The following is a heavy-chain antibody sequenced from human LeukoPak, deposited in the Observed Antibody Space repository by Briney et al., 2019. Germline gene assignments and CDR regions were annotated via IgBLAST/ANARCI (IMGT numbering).Heavy chain of an antibody. Sequence: SETLSLTCTVSGGSLSSYYWSWIRQTPGKGLEWIGYIYYSGSTNYNPSLKSRVTISVDTSKNQFSLKLSSVTAADTAVYYCASTPSSSTSAHYYYGMDVWGQGTTVTVSS. CDR1: GGSLSSYY. V-gene: IGHV4-59*08. CDR2: IYYSGST. D-gene: IGHD2-2*01. J-gene: IGHJ6*02. CDR3: ASTPSSSTSAHYYYGMDV.